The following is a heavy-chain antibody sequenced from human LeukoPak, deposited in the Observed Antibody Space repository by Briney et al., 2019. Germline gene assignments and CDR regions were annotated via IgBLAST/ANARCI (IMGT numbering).Heavy chain of an antibody. CDR3: ARGVGRGYYYYMDV. CDR2: IYDSGST. J-gene: IGHJ6*03. Sequence: SETLSLTCTVSGGSISSYYWNWIRQPPGKGLEWIGYIYDSGSTNYNPSLKSRVTISVDTSKNQFSLRLSSVTAADTAFYYCARGVGRGYYYYMDVWGKGTTVTVSS. D-gene: IGHD1-26*01. V-gene: IGHV4-59*08. CDR1: GGSISSYY.